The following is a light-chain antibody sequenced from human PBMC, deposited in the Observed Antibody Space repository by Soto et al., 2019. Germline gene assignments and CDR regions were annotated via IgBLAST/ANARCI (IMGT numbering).Light chain of an antibody. CDR1: QSVSSN. CDR3: QQYHNWIT. J-gene: IGKJ5*01. V-gene: IGKV3-15*01. CDR2: GAS. Sequence: EIVMTQSPAPLSVSPGERATLSCKASQSVSSNVAWYQQKPGQAPRLLIYGASTRATGIPATFSGSGSGTEFTLTFSCLQSEDFAVYYCQQYHNWITFRQGTRLEI.